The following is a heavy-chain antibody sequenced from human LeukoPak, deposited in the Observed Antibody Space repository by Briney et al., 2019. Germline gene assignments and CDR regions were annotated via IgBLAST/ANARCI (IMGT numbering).Heavy chain of an antibody. CDR1: GFTFSSYA. V-gene: IGHV3-23*01. CDR3: AATGDVVVPFDY. CDR2: ISGSVGST. D-gene: IGHD2-21*01. Sequence: GGSLRLSCAASGFTFSSYAMSWVRQAPGKGLEWVSAISGSVGSTYYADSVKGRFTISRDNSKNTLYLQMNSLRAEDTAVYYCAATGDVVVPFDYWGQGTLVTVSS. J-gene: IGHJ4*02.